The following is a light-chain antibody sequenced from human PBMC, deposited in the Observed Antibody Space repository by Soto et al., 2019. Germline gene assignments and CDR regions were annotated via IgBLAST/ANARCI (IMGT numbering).Light chain of an antibody. J-gene: IGKJ2*01. CDR1: QGIGNG. Sequence: DIQMTQSPSSLSASVGDRVIFTCRASQGIGNGLAWYQKKTGEAPKRLIYAAYILQSGVPSRFSGRGSGTEFTLTINSLQPEDFATYYCLQHNSYPYTFGQGTELEI. V-gene: IGKV1-17*01. CDR3: LQHNSYPYT. CDR2: AAY.